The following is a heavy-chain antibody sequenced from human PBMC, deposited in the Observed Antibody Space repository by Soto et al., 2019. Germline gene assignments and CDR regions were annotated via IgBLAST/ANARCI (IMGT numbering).Heavy chain of an antibody. CDR3: ARSTYYYGSGSYSYYFDY. J-gene: IGHJ4*02. V-gene: IGHV4-30-4*01. CDR2: IYYSGST. CDR1: GGSISSGDYY. D-gene: IGHD3-10*01. Sequence: SETLSLTCTVSGGSISSGDYYWSWIRQPPGKGLEWIGYIYYSGSTYYNPSLKSRVTISVDTSKNQFSLKLSSVTAADTAVYYCARSTYYYGSGSYSYYFDYWGQGTLVTVSS.